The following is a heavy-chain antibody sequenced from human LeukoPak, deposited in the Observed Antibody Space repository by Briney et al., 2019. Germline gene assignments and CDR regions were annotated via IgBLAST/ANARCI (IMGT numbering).Heavy chain of an antibody. D-gene: IGHD5-18*01. CDR2: ISAGADST. CDR1: GFTFSNFA. Sequence: GGSLRLSCAASGFTFSNFAMSWVRQAPGKGLEWVSAISAGADSTHYADSVQGRFTISRDNSKHTLYLQMNSLTAEDTAVYYCAKTPYVDIRMVTFDYWGQGALVTVSS. CDR3: AKTPYVDIRMVTFDY. V-gene: IGHV3-23*01. J-gene: IGHJ4*02.